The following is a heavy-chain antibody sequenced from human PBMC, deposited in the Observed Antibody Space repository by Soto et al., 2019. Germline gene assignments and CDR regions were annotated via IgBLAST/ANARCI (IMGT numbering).Heavy chain of an antibody. V-gene: IGHV4-31*03. CDR3: ARDSTSSSLPATAFDY. CDR2: IYYSGST. CDR1: GGSISSGGYY. D-gene: IGHD6-6*01. Sequence: QVQLQESGPGLVKPSQTLSLTCTVSGGSISSGGYYWSWIRQHPGKGLEWIGYIYYSGSTYYNPSLKSRVTISVDTSKNQFSLKLSSVTAADTAVYYCARDSTSSSLPATAFDYRGQGTLVTVSS. J-gene: IGHJ4*02.